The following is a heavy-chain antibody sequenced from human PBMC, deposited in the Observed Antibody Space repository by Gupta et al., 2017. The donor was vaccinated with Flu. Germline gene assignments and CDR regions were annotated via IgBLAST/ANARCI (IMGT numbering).Heavy chain of an antibody. CDR1: GFPFITHG. CDR3: ARDMGWEYSSSSVLDY. Sequence: QVQLVESGGGVVQPGRSLILSCAASGFPFITHGMHWVRQAPGKGLGGVAIIWYDGSNKYSADSVKGRFTISRDNSKNTLYLQMNSLRGEDTAVYYCARDMGWEYSSSSVLDYWGQGTPVTVSS. D-gene: IGHD6-6*01. J-gene: IGHJ4*02. V-gene: IGHV3-33*01. CDR2: IWYDGSNK.